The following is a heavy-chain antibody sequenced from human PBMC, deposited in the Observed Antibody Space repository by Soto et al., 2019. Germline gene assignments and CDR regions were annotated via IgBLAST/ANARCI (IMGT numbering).Heavy chain of an antibody. J-gene: IGHJ6*02. CDR1: AGSISTYY. CDR2: ISYKGST. V-gene: IGHV4-59*01. CDR3: ARARVGPTPRYYYNYDGINV. D-gene: IGHD1-26*01. Sequence: QVQLQESGPGLVKASETLSLTCTVSAGSISTYYWSWIRQPPGKGLEWIGNISYKGSTNYNPSLTRPVTTSLDTPKTQSAPQLRTVTAADTAVYHCARARVGPTPRYYYNYDGINVWGQGNTVTVSS.